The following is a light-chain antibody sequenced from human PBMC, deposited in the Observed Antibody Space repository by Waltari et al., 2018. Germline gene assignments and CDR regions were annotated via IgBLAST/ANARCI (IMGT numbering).Light chain of an antibody. V-gene: IGKV1-5*03. J-gene: IGKJ1*01. CDR3: QQYNSYPWT. CDR1: QSISSW. Sequence: DIQMTQSPSTLSASVGDRVTIPCRASQSISSWLAWYQQKPGKAPKLLIHQASSLESGVPARFSGSGSGTEFTLTISSLQPDDFATYYCQQYNSYPWTFGQGTKVEIK. CDR2: QAS.